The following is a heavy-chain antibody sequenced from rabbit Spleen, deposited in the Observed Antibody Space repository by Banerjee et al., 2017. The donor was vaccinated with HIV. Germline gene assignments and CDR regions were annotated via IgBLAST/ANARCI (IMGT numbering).Heavy chain of an antibody. Sequence: QSLEESGGDLVKPGASLTLTCIASGVSFSGTSYMCWVRQAPGKGLEWIVCIDTGSSGFTYFASWAKGRFTISKTSSTTVTLQMTSLTAADTATYFCARDWDDNHYDLWGQGTLVTVS. CDR1: GVSFSGTSY. D-gene: IGHD2-1*01. J-gene: IGHJ6*01. CDR3: ARDWDDNHYDL. CDR2: IDTGSSGFT. V-gene: IGHV1S40*01.